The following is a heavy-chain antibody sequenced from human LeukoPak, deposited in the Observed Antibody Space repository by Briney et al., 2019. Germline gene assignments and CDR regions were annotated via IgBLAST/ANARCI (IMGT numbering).Heavy chain of an antibody. D-gene: IGHD1-26*01. CDR2: IVVGSGNT. Sequence: GASVKVSCKASGFTFTSSAVQWVRQARGQRLEWIGWIVVGSGNTNYAQKFQERVTITRDMSTSTAYMELSSLRSEGTAVYYCAATHFYSGSSIDYWGQGTLVTVSS. V-gene: IGHV1-58*01. CDR3: AATHFYSGSSIDY. J-gene: IGHJ4*02. CDR1: GFTFTSSA.